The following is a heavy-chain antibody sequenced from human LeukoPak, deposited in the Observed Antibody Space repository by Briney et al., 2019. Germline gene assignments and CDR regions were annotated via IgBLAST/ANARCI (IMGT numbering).Heavy chain of an antibody. D-gene: IGHD6-19*01. Sequence: SKTLSLTCAVYGGSFSGYYWSWIRQPPGKGLEWIGEINHSGSTKYNPSLKSRVTISVDTSKNQFSLKLSSVTAADTAVYYCARARGLAVAGTEGGFDYWGQGTLVTVSS. CDR3: ARARGLAVAGTEGGFDY. CDR1: GGSFSGYY. V-gene: IGHV4-34*01. J-gene: IGHJ4*02. CDR2: INHSGST.